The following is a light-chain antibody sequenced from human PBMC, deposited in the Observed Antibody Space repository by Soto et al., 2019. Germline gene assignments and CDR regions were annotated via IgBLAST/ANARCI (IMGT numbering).Light chain of an antibody. V-gene: IGKV4-1*01. Sequence: DIVMTQSPDSLVVSLGERATINCRSSKNILNSPDKRNYLAWYQQKSGQPPKLLIYCASTRESGVPVRFSGSGSGTDFTLPISRLQAEDVAVYYCQQYYRAPQLPFGGGNKVEIK. CDR3: QQYYRAPQLP. CDR1: KNILNSPDKRNY. J-gene: IGKJ4*01. CDR2: CAS.